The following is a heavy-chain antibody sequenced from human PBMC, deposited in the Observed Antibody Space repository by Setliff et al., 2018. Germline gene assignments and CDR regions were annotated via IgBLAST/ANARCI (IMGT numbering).Heavy chain of an antibody. CDR1: GYSFTSYT. J-gene: IGHJ4*02. CDR3: ARIGFGYYSTSGAWYFDN. Sequence: GASVKVSCKASGYSFTSYTIHWARQAPGQGLEWMGWISPGNGNTAYSQKIQDRVTITRDTSASTAYMGLSSLRSEDTAVYYCARIGFGYYSTSGAWYFDNWGQGTLVTVS. V-gene: IGHV1-3*01. D-gene: IGHD2-8*01. CDR2: ISPGNGNT.